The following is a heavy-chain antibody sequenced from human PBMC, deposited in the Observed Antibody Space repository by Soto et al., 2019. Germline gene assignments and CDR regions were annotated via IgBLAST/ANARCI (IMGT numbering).Heavy chain of an antibody. Sequence: GALRLSCAASGFTVSNFGMHWVRQAPGKGLEWVAHISYDGSNEHYTDAVKGRFTISRDNSENTLYLQMNSLRGEDTAMYYCARDLGAWKFDYWGQGTLVTVSS. J-gene: IGHJ4*02. V-gene: IGHV3-30*03. CDR1: GFTVSNFG. CDR2: ISYDGSNE. D-gene: IGHD1-1*01. CDR3: ARDLGAWKFDY.